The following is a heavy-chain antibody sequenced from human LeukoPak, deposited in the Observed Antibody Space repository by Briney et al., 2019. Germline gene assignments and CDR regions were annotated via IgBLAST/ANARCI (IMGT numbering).Heavy chain of an antibody. V-gene: IGHV1-8*01. CDR3: ARGPPNWGYDY. CDR2: MSPNSGDT. Sequence: ASVKVSCKASVYTFTSYDFNWVRQANGQRPEWMGWMSPNSGDTGYAQKFQDGVTMTRNTSISTAYMELSSLRSDDTAVYYCARGPPNWGYDYWGPGTLVTVSS. D-gene: IGHD7-27*01. J-gene: IGHJ4*02. CDR1: VYTFTSYD.